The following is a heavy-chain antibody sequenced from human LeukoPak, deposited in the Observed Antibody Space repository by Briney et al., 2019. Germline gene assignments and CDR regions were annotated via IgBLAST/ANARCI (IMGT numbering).Heavy chain of an antibody. D-gene: IGHD3-22*01. CDR3: AKDRAPYDSSGYYMAD. CDR1: GFTFDDYA. J-gene: IGHJ4*02. V-gene: IGHV3-9*01. Sequence: GGSLRLSCAASGFTFDDYAMHWVRQAPGKGLEWVSGISWNSGSIGYADSVKGRFTISRHNAKNSLYLQMNSLRAEDTAVYYCAKDRAPYDSSGYYMADWGQGTLVTVSS. CDR2: ISWNSGSI.